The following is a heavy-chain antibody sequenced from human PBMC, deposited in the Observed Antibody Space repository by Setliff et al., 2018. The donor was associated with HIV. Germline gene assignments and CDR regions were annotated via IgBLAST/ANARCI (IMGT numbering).Heavy chain of an antibody. Sequence: LSLTCTVSGGSISSYYWSWIRQPAGKRLEFIGRISAAGTINYNPSLRSRVTLSVDTSENQFSLTVNSVTAADTAMYFCARDEGRATGSWWDQSASWYLDYWGHGILVTVSA. CDR3: ARDEGRATGSWWDQSASWYLDY. V-gene: IGHV4-4*07. D-gene: IGHD6-13*01. J-gene: IGHJ4*01. CDR1: GGSISSYY. CDR2: ISAAGTI.